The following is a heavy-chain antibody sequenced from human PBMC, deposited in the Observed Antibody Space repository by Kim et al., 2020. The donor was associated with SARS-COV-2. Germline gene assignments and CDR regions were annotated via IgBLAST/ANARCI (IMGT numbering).Heavy chain of an antibody. Sequence: GGSLRLSCAVSGLTFSNYGMSWVRQAPGKGLEWVSSISGRGDTYHADSVKGRFTISRDNSKDTLYLQMSSLRAEDTAIYYCAKDRGSSWVLHNYCMDVGG. D-gene: IGHD6-13*01. CDR1: GLTFSNYG. CDR3: AKDRGSSWVLHNYCMDV. V-gene: IGHV3-23*01. CDR2: ISGRGDT. J-gene: IGHJ6*03.